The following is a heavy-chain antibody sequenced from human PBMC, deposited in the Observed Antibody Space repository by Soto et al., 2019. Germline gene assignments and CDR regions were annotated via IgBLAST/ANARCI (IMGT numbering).Heavy chain of an antibody. J-gene: IGHJ5*01. CDR1: GFTFEDYT. V-gene: IGHV3-43*01. CDR2: ISWDGGTT. D-gene: IGHD5-18*01. CDR3: AKDGLQKDDDGYWLGS. Sequence: EVQLVESGGDVVQPGGSLRLSCAASGFTFEDYTIHWVRQAPGKALEWVSLISWDGGTTYYTHSVKGRFTISRDNSKSSLYLQMNSLGPEDTALYYCAKDGLQKDDDGYWLGSWCQGNVVTVSS.